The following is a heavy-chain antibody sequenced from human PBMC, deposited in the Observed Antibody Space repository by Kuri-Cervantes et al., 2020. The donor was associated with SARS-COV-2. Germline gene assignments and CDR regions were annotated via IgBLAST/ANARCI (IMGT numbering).Heavy chain of an antibody. CDR3: ARAPIPLSPLDY. CDR2: VSGSGGSI. CDR1: GFTFSNYA. J-gene: IGHJ4*02. V-gene: IGHV3-23*01. Sequence: ETLSLTCAASGFTFSNYAMSWVRQAPGKGLEWVSAVSGSGGSIYYADSVKGRFTISRDNAKNSLYLQMNSLRAEDTAVYYCARAPIPLSPLDYWGQGTLVTVSS.